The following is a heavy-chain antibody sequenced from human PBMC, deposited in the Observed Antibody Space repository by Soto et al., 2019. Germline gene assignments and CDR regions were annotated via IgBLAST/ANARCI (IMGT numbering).Heavy chain of an antibody. D-gene: IGHD1-7*01. CDR1: GLDVTDNY. J-gene: IGHJ4*02. V-gene: IGHV3-66*01. CDR3: ARAEVNYDPFDF. Sequence: EVQLMESGGAVVQPGESLRLSCAAHGLDVTDNYMAWVRQAPGKGLEWVAIIYMHGRTYYAESVKGRFTVSRDRSTNTAYLQLNSLRGKDTAVYYCARAEVNYDPFDFWGLGTVVTVSS. CDR2: IYMHGRT.